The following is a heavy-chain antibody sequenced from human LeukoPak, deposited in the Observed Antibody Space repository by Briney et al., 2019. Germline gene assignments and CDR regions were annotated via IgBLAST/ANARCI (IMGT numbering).Heavy chain of an antibody. CDR1: GGSISSYY. CDR2: IYTSGSN. CDR3: AREATRSGSSDYYHFVY. J-gene: IGHJ4*02. Sequence: SETLSLTCTVSGGSISSYYWSWIRQPAGKGLEGIGRIYTSGSNNYNPSLKRRVTMSVDTSKNQFSLKLSSVTAADTAVYYCAREATRSGSSDYYHFVYWGQGTLVTVSS. V-gene: IGHV4-4*07. D-gene: IGHD3-22*01.